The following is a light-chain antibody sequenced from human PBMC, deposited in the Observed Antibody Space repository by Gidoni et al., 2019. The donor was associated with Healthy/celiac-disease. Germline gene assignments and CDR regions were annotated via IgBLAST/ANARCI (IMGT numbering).Light chain of an antibody. Sequence: QSVLTQPPSVSVAPGQRVTLSCTGSSSNIGAGSDVHWYQQLPGTAPKHLSYGNSYRPSGVPDRFSASKSGTSASLAITGRQAEDEADYYCQSYDSILSVVVFGGGTKLTVL. CDR1: SSNIGAGSD. J-gene: IGLJ2*01. CDR3: QSYDSILSVVV. V-gene: IGLV1-40*01. CDR2: GNS.